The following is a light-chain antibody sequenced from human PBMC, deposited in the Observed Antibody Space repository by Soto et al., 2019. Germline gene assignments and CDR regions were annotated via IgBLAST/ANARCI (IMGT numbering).Light chain of an antibody. V-gene: IGLV2-14*01. CDR1: SSDVGGYNY. CDR3: SSYTSRSTLDYV. J-gene: IGLJ1*01. Sequence: QSVLTQPASVCGSPGQSITISCTGTSSDVGGYNYVSWYQQHPGKAPKLMIYEVSNRPSGVSNRFSGSKSGNTASLTISGLQAEDEADYYCSSYTSRSTLDYVFGSGTKVTVL. CDR2: EVS.